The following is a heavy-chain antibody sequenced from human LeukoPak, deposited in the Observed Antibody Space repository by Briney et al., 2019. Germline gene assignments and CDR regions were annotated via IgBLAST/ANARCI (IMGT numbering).Heavy chain of an antibody. CDR3: VRGQRITCGDTRSPFDY. J-gene: IGHJ4*02. Sequence: PGGSLRLSCAASDFSFSNYWMHWVRQVPGKGLLWVSRINPEGSRARYADSVTGRFTSSRDNAKNTLYLQMNSLRAEDTAVYFCVRGQRITCGDTRSPFDYWGQGMLVTVSS. CDR2: INPEGSRA. V-gene: IGHV3-74*01. CDR1: DFSFSNYW. D-gene: IGHD5-12*01.